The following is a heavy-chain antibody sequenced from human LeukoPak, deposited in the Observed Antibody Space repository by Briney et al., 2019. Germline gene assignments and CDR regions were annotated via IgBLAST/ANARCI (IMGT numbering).Heavy chain of an antibody. Sequence: GGSMRLSCAASAFTFSSCSMNWVRQAPGKGLEWVSYISSTSSTIYYADSVKGRFTISRDNSKNTLYLQMNSLRAEDTAVYYCAKGGINDPQIGQLADYFDYWGQGTLVTVSS. CDR3: AKGGINDPQIGQLADYFDY. CDR2: ISSTSSTI. CDR1: AFTFSSCS. J-gene: IGHJ4*02. D-gene: IGHD6-6*01. V-gene: IGHV3-48*04.